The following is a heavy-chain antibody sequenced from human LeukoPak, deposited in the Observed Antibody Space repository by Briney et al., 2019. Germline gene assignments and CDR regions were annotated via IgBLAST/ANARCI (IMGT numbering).Heavy chain of an antibody. D-gene: IGHD6-19*01. CDR2: IYTSGST. CDR1: GGSISSYY. V-gene: IGHV4-4*07. Sequence: SETLSLTCTVSGGSISSYYWSWIRQPAGKGLEWIGRIYTSGSTNYNPSLKSRVTMSVDTSKNQFSLNLSPVTAADTAVYYCVRVGSSGSYYFDYWGQGTLVTVSS. CDR3: VRVGSSGSYYFDY. J-gene: IGHJ4*02.